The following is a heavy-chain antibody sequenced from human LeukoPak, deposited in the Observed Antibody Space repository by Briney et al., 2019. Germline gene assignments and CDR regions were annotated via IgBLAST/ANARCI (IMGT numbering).Heavy chain of an antibody. V-gene: IGHV4-38-2*02. Sequence: SETLSLTCTVSGYSISSGYYWGWIRQPPGKGLEWIGSIYHSGSTYYNPSLKSRVTISVDTSKNQFSLKLNSVTAADTAVYYCARAGYGDSDFDYWGRGTLVAVSS. CDR3: ARAGYGDSDFDY. D-gene: IGHD4-17*01. CDR2: IYHSGST. J-gene: IGHJ4*02. CDR1: GYSISSGYY.